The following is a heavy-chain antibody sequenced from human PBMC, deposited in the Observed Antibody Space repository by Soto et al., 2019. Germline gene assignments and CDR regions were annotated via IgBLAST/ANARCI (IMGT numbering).Heavy chain of an antibody. CDR1: GLTFSSYS. CDR2: ISSSSSTI. J-gene: IGHJ5*02. Sequence: EVQLVESGGGLVQPGGSLRLSCAASGLTFSSYSMNWVRQAPRKGQEWVSYISSSSSTIYYADSAKGRFTISRDNAKNSLYLQMNSLRAEDTAVYYCAREADILNWFDPWGQGTLVTVSS. CDR3: AREADILNWFDP. D-gene: IGHD3-9*01. V-gene: IGHV3-48*01.